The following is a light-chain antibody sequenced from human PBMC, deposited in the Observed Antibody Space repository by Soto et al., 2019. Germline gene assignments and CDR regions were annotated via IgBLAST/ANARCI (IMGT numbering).Light chain of an antibody. CDR2: KAS. CDR3: QQYHRYPVT. Sequence: DIQMTQSPSTLSASVGDRVTITCRASQSISSWLAWYQQKPGKAPKALIYKASILESGVPSRFSGSGSWTEFPLTLNILQPDDFATYYCQQYHRYPVTFGGGTKVEIK. CDR1: QSISSW. J-gene: IGKJ4*01. V-gene: IGKV1-5*03.